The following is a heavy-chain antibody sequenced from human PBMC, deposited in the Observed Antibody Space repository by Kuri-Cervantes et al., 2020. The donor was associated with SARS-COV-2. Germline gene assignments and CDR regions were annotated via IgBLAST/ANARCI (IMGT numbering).Heavy chain of an antibody. J-gene: IGHJ3*02. CDR3: ARVGVVVVAAPSRAFDI. CDR1: GFTFSSYA. CDR2: ISSSGSTI. Sequence: GGSLKIPCAASGFTFSSYAMSWVRQAPGKGLEWVSYISSSGSTIYYADSVKGLFTISRDNAKNSLYLQMNSLRAEDTAVYYCARVGVVVVAAPSRAFDIWGQGTMVTVSS. V-gene: IGHV3-48*03. D-gene: IGHD2-15*01.